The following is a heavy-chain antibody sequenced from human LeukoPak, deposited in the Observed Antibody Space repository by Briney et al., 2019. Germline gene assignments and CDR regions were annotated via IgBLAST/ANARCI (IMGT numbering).Heavy chain of an antibody. J-gene: IGHJ5*02. CDR3: ATYFYYYDSSALNRGGWFDP. V-gene: IGHV1-46*01. CDR1: GYTFTSYY. CDR2: INPSGGST. D-gene: IGHD3-22*01. Sequence: ASVKVSCKASGYTFTSYYMHWVRQAPGQGLEWMGIINPSGGSTSYAQKFQGRVTMTRDTSTSTVYMELSSLRSEDTAVCYCATYFYYYDSSALNRGGWFDPWGQGTLVTVSS.